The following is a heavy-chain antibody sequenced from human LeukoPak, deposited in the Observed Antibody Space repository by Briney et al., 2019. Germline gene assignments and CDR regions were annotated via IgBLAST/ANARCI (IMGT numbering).Heavy chain of an antibody. J-gene: IGHJ4*02. Sequence: ASVKVSCKASGYTFTSYDINWVRQATGQGLEWMGWKNPNSDNTGYAQKFQGRVTITRNTSISTAYMELSSLRSDDTAVYYCATDGSTGIAAAGTPYWGQGTLVTVSS. CDR2: KNPNSDNT. CDR1: GYTFTSYD. V-gene: IGHV1-8*01. CDR3: ATDGSTGIAAAGTPY. D-gene: IGHD6-13*01.